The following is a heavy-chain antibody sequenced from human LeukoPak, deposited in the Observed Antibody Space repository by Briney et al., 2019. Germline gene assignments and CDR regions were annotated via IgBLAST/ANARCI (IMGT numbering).Heavy chain of an antibody. Sequence: SETLSLTCAVYGGSFSGYYWSWIRQPPGKGLEWIGEINHSGSTNYNPSLKSRVTISVDTSKNQFSLKLSSVTAADTAVYYCARDALRQSIDYWGQGTLVTVSS. CDR2: INHSGST. CDR3: ARDALRQSIDY. CDR1: GGSFSGYY. V-gene: IGHV4-34*01. D-gene: IGHD2-8*01. J-gene: IGHJ4*02.